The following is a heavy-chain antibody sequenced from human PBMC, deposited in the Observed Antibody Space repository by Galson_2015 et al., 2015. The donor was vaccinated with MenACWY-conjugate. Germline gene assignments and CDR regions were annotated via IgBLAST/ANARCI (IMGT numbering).Heavy chain of an antibody. J-gene: IGHJ3*02. V-gene: IGHV1-3*01. D-gene: IGHD2-15*01. Sequence: SVKVSCKASGGTFTSYAMHWVRQAPGQRLEWMGWINAGSGNTKYSQKFQGRVTITRDTSARTAYMELSSLRSEDTGVYYCARVVVAATQDAFDIWGQGTMVTVSS. CDR2: INAGSGNT. CDR1: GGTFTSYA. CDR3: ARVVVAATQDAFDI.